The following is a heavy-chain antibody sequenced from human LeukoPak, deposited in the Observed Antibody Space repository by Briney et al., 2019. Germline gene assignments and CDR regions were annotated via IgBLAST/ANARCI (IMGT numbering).Heavy chain of an antibody. CDR3: AKAGGYGGNSWPDY. V-gene: IGHV3-23*01. CDR1: GFTFSSYA. D-gene: IGHD4-23*01. Sequence: PGGSLRPSCAASGFTFSSYAMSWVRQAPGKGLEWVSAISGSGGSTYYADSVKGRFTISRDNSKNTLYLQMNSLRAEDTAVFYCAKAGGYGGNSWPDYWGQGTLVTVSS. J-gene: IGHJ4*02. CDR2: ISGSGGST.